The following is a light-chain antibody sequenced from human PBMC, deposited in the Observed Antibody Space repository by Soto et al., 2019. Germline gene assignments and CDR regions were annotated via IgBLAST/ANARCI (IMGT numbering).Light chain of an antibody. CDR3: QQRTRWLT. CDR1: QSVSSS. V-gene: IGKV3-11*01. Sequence: EIVLTQSPATLSLSPGERATLSCRASQSVSSSIAWYQQKPGQAPRLLIYDASNRATGIPARFSGSGSGTDFTFTISSLEPDEFAVYYCQQRTRWLTFGGGTKVEI. CDR2: DAS. J-gene: IGKJ4*01.